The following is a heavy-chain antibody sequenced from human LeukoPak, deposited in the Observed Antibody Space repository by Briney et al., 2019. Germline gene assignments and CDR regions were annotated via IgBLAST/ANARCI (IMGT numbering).Heavy chain of an antibody. CDR1: GASISNYY. J-gene: IGHJ6*03. D-gene: IGHD1-26*01. CDR2: FYNSGST. V-gene: IGHV4-4*07. Sequence: SETLSLTCSVSGASISNYYWTWIRQPAGKGLEFIGLFYNSGSTNCNPSLKSRVTMSVDTSKNQFSLKLSSVTAADTAVYYCARDAGANYYYYMDVWGKGTTVTVSS. CDR3: ARDAGANYYYYMDV.